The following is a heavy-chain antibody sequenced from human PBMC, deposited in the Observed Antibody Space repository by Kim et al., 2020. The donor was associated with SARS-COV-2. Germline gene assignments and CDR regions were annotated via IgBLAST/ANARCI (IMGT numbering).Heavy chain of an antibody. CDR1: GFTFSSYS. CDR3: ARDALYSSSWYNWFDP. CDR2: ISSSSSYI. V-gene: IGHV3-21*04. D-gene: IGHD6-13*01. Sequence: GGSLRLSCAASGFTFSSYSMNWVRQAPGKGLEWVSSISSSSSYIYYADSVKGRFTISRDNAKNSLYLQMNSLRAEDTAVYYCARDALYSSSWYNWFDPWGQGTPVTVSS. J-gene: IGHJ5*02.